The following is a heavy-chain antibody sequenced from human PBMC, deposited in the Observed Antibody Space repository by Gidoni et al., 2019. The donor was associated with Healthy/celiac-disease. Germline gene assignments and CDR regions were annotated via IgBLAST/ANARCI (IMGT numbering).Heavy chain of an antibody. CDR1: GFTFSSYA. CDR3: VKDVNWNYGTPTDNWFDP. J-gene: IGHJ5*02. V-gene: IGHV3-64D*06. D-gene: IGHD1-7*01. CDR2: ISSNGGST. Sequence: EVQLVESGGGLVQPGGSLRLSCSASGFTFSSYAMHWVRQAPGKGLEYVSAISSNGGSTYYADSVKGRFTISRDNSKNTLYLQMSSLRAEDTAVYYCVKDVNWNYGTPTDNWFDPWGQGTLVTVSS.